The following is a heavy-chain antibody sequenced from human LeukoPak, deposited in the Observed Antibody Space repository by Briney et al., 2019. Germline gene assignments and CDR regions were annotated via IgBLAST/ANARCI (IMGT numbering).Heavy chain of an antibody. CDR2: IGTAGDT. CDR1: GFTFSSYD. D-gene: IGHD3-22*01. Sequence: PGGSLRLSCAASGFTFSSYDMHWVRQATGKGLEWVSAIGTAGDTYYPGSVKGRFAISRENAKNSLYLQMNSLRAGDTAVYYCAGAPTYYYDSNGYPNPYYFDYWGQGTLVTVSS. CDR3: AGAPTYYYDSNGYPNPYYFDY. J-gene: IGHJ4*02. V-gene: IGHV3-13*01.